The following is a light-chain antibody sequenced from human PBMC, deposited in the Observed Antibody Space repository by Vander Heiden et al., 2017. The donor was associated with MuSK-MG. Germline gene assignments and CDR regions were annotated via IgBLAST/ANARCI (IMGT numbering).Light chain of an antibody. CDR2: DVS. V-gene: IGLV2-14*01. CDR3: SSYTSSSTVV. Sequence: QSALTQPASVSGSPGQSITISCTGTSSDVGGYNYVSWYQQHPGKAPKRRMYDVSNRPSGVSNRVSASKSGNNASPTISGLQAEDEADDYCSSYTSSSTVVFGGGTKLTVL. J-gene: IGLJ2*01. CDR1: SSDVGGYNY.